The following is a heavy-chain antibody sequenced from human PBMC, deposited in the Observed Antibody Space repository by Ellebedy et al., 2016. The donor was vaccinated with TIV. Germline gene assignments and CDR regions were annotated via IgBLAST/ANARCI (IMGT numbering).Heavy chain of an antibody. CDR3: AKGSSCDS. D-gene: IGHD2-2*01. Sequence: PGGSLRPSCAASGFTFSSFAMSWVRQAPVIGLEWVSAIGDDAVATHYADSVKGRFTISRDNSKNTLYLQINSLRVEDTALYYCAKGSSCDSWGQGTLVTVSS. CDR2: IGDDAVAT. V-gene: IGHV3-23*01. CDR1: GFTFSSFA. J-gene: IGHJ4*02.